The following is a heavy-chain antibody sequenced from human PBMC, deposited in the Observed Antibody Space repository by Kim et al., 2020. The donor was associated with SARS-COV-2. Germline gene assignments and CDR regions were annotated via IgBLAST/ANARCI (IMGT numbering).Heavy chain of an antibody. V-gene: IGHV1-69*13. CDR1: GGTFSSYA. D-gene: IGHD3-10*01. J-gene: IGHJ5*02. CDR3: ARAPYYYGSGSPPGWFDP. CDR2: IIPIFGTA. Sequence: SVKVSCKASGGTFSSYAISWVRQAPGQGLEWMGGIIPIFGTANYAQKFQGRVTITADESTSTAYMELSSLRSEDTAVYYCARAPYYYGSGSPPGWFDPWGQGTLVTVSS.